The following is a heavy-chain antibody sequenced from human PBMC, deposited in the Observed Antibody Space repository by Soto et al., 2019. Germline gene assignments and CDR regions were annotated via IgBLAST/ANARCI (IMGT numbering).Heavy chain of an antibody. V-gene: IGHV3-23*01. Sequence: GGSLRLSCAASGFTFSSYAMSWVRQAPGKGLEWVSAISGSGGSTYYADSVKGRFTISRDNSKNTLYLQMNSLRAEDTAVYYCALLSGNLYYYYYGMDVWGQGTTVTVSS. J-gene: IGHJ6*02. CDR2: ISGSGGST. D-gene: IGHD3-10*01. CDR1: GFTFSSYA. CDR3: ALLSGNLYYYYYGMDV.